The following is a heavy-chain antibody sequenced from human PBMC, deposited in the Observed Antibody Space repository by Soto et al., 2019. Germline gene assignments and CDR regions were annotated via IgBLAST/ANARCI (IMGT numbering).Heavy chain of an antibody. CDR1: VLSVDTTYC. CDR2: INPNSGDT. D-gene: IGHD2-15*01. CDR3: GSPRSGPSPDVGH. Sequence: ASVKVSCKASVLSVDTTYCIHWVRRAPGQGLEWMGSINPNSGDTNYAQNFQGRVTMTRDTSISTAYMEVSSLTSDDTAVYYCGSPRSGPSPDVGHWGHGTVVTVSS. J-gene: IGHJ4*01. V-gene: IGHV1-2*02.